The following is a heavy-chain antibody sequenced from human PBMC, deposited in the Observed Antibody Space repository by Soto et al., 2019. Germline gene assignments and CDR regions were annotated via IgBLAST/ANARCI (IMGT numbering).Heavy chain of an antibody. Sequence: QVQLQESGPGLVKPSQTLSLTCTVSGGSISSGGYYWSWIRQHPGKGLEWIGYIYYSGCTYYNPSLKSRVTISVDTSKNQFSLKLSSVTAADTAVYYCAREGYYDSSGEVAFDIWGQGTMVTVSS. D-gene: IGHD3-22*01. V-gene: IGHV4-31*03. CDR2: IYYSGCT. J-gene: IGHJ3*02. CDR1: GGSISSGGYY. CDR3: AREGYYDSSGEVAFDI.